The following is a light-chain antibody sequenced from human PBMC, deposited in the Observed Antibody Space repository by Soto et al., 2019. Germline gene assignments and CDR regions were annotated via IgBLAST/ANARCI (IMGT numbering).Light chain of an antibody. V-gene: IGKV4-1*01. CDR1: QSVLYTSNNKNY. Sequence: DIVMTQSTDNLSVSLGERATINLKSIQSVLYTSNNKNYLAWYRQRPGQPPKLLLYWASTRASGVPDRFSGSGSGTDFTLTISSLQAEDVTVYYCQLSDTLPITFGQGTRLEIK. J-gene: IGKJ5*01. CDR2: WAS. CDR3: QLSDTLPIT.